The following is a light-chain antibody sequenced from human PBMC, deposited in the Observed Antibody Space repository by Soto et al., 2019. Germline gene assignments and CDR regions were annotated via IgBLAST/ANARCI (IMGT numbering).Light chain of an antibody. CDR2: SAS. J-gene: IGKJ5*01. CDR3: QQYAGSPRT. Sequence: EIVLTQSPCTLSLSPGERGTPSSRASQNLGTLYLACFQQKSGQAPRLLFYSASRRATGIPDRFTGRGSGTDFTLTINRVEHEDFAVYFWQQYAGSPRTFGQGTRLEI. V-gene: IGKV3-20*01. CDR1: QNLGTLY.